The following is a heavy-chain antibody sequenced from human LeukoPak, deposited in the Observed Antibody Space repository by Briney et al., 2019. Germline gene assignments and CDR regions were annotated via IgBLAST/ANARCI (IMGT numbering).Heavy chain of an antibody. V-gene: IGHV3-33*01. J-gene: IGHJ4*02. D-gene: IGHD3-16*01. CDR1: GFTFNSYG. CDR3: ARDTRGRDLDY. Sequence: PGGSLRLSCAASGFTFNSYGMHWVRQAPGKGLEWVAVIWYVESDTSYADSVKGRFTISRDNSKNTLYLQMNRLRGEDTAVYFCARDTRGRDLDYWGQGTLVSVSS. CDR2: IWYVESDT.